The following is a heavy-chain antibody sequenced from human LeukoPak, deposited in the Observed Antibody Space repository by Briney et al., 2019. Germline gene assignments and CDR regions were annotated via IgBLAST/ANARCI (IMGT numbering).Heavy chain of an antibody. D-gene: IGHD2-2*02. CDR3: AKDDGDCSSTSCYKYYFDY. CDR2: ISGSGGST. CDR1: GFTFSSYA. Sequence: AGGSLRLSCAASGFTFSSYAMSWARQAPGKGLEWVSAISGSGGSTYCADSVKGRFTISRDNSKNTLYLQMNSLRAEDTAVYYCAKDDGDCSSTSCYKYYFDYWGQGTLVTVSS. V-gene: IGHV3-23*01. J-gene: IGHJ4*02.